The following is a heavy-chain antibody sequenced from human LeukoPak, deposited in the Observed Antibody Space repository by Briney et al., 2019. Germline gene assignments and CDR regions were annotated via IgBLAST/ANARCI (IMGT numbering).Heavy chain of an antibody. CDR3: ARLISKLWLSKYYFDY. Sequence: PSETLSLTCTVSGGSISSGDDYWSWIRQPPGKGLEWIGYIYYSGSTYYNPSLKSRLTISVDTSKNQFSLKLSSVTAADTAVYYCARLISKLWLSKYYFDYWGQGTLVTVSS. J-gene: IGHJ4*02. CDR2: IYYSGST. D-gene: IGHD5-18*01. V-gene: IGHV4-30-4*01. CDR1: GGSISSGDDY.